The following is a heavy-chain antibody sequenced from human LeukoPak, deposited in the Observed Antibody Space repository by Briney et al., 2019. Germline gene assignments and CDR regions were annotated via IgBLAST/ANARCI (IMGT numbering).Heavy chain of an antibody. D-gene: IGHD4-17*01. CDR1: GFTFSSYG. J-gene: IGHJ4*02. V-gene: IGHV3-30*02. Sequence: PGGSLRLSCAASGFTFSSYGMHWVRQAPGKGLEWVAFIRYDGSNKYYADSVKGRFTISRDNSKNTLYLQMNSLRAEDTAVYYCAKSRPAVTTRVHYFDYWGQGTLVTVSS. CDR3: AKSRPAVTTRVHYFDY. CDR2: IRYDGSNK.